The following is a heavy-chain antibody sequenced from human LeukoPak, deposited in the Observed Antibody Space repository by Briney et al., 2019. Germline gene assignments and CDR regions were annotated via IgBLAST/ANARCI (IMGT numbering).Heavy chain of an antibody. CDR3: AKDGGWFGEFPADY. D-gene: IGHD3-10*01. CDR1: GFPFWDAW. CDR2: ISGSGGST. J-gene: IGHJ4*02. Sequence: GGSLRLSCAASGFPFWDAWMNWVRQAPGKGLEWVSAISGSGGSTYYADSVKGRFTISRDNSKNTLYLQMNSLRAEDTAVYYCAKDGGWFGEFPADYWGQGTLVTVSS. V-gene: IGHV3-23*01.